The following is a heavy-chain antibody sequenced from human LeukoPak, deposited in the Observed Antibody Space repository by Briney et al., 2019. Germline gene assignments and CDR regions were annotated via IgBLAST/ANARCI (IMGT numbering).Heavy chain of an antibody. CDR1: GGTFSSYA. J-gene: IGHJ6*03. V-gene: IGHV1-69*05. CDR3: ARDRYSYGQNYYYYMDV. D-gene: IGHD5-18*01. CDR2: IFPIFGTA. Sequence: ASVKVSCKASGGTFSSYAISWVRQAPGQGLEWMGRIFPIFGTANYAQKFQGRVTITTDESTSTAYMELSSLRSEDTAVYYCARDRYSYGQNYYYYMDVWGKGTTVTVSS.